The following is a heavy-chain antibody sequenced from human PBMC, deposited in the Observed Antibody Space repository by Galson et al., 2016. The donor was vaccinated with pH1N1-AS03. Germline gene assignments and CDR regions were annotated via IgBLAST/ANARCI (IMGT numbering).Heavy chain of an antibody. CDR1: GDSINSSPYY. D-gene: IGHD1-26*01. J-gene: IGHJ4*02. CDR2: TYYRGAT. V-gene: IGHV4-39*07. Sequence: SETLSLTCTVSGDSINSSPYYWGWIRQPPGKGLEWIGTTYYRGATYYSPSLKSRVTISIDTSKNQFSLNLRSVTAADTAVYYCARHVSGSYPNNLDYWGQGTLVIVSS. CDR3: ARHVSGSYPNNLDY.